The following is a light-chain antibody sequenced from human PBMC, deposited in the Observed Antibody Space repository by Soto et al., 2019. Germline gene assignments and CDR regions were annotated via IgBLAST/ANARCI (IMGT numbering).Light chain of an antibody. J-gene: IGKJ1*01. CDR2: KAS. CDR1: QTISSW. CDR3: QHYNSYSEA. Sequence: DIQMTQSPSTLSGSLGEGVTITCRASQTISSWLAWYQQKPGKAPKLLIYKASTLKSGVPSRFSGSGSGTEFTLTISSLQPDDFATYYCQHYNSYSEAFGQGTKVDI. V-gene: IGKV1-5*03.